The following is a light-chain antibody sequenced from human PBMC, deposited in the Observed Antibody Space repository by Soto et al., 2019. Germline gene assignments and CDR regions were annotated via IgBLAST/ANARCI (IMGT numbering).Light chain of an antibody. V-gene: IGLV2-14*01. CDR2: EFS. J-gene: IGLJ1*01. CDR3: SSKTSSSSPFV. CDR1: TSDVGAYNY. Sequence: QSLLTQPASVSGSPGQSITISCTGITSDVGAYNYVSWYKHHPGQAPQLMIYEFSNRPSGVPNRFSGSKSGNTASLTISGLQADDEGHHYCSSKTSSSSPFVFGPGTKVPVL.